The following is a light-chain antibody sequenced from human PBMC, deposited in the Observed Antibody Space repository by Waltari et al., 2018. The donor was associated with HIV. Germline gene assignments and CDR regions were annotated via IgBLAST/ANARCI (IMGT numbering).Light chain of an antibody. V-gene: IGLV2-8*02. CDR2: EVS. CDR3: SSYAGSINVL. J-gene: IGLJ2*01. Sequence: QSALTQPPSASRSPGQSVTISCTGTSRDVGGYNYVSWYQQHPGKAPKLLIAEVSKRPSGVPDRFSGSKSGNTASLTVSGLQAEDEADYYCSSYAGSINVLFGGGTKLAVL. CDR1: SRDVGGYNY.